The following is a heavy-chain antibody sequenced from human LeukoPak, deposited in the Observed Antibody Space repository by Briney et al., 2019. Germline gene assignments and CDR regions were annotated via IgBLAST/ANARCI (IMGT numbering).Heavy chain of an antibody. CDR1: GYRFTNSW. CDR2: IYPGDSDT. V-gene: IGHV5-51*01. Sequence: GESLKISCKGAGYRFTNSWIGWVRQMPGKGLEWMGIIYPGDSDTRYSPSFQGQVIISADKSISTACLQWSSLKASDTAMYYCTRQSISSSYYVLDYWGQGTLVTVSS. D-gene: IGHD1-26*01. J-gene: IGHJ4*02. CDR3: TRQSISSSYYVLDY.